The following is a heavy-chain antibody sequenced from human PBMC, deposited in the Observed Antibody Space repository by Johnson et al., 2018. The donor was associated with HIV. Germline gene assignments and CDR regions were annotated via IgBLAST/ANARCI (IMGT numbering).Heavy chain of an antibody. D-gene: IGHD6-19*01. CDR2: ISSSGSTI. Sequence: QEKLVESGGGLVKPGGSLRLSCAASGFTFSDYYMSWIRQAPGKGLEWVSYISSSGSTIYYADSVKGRFTISRDNSKNTLYLQMNSLRAEDTAVYYCARDAVIRSGWYNVDAFDVWGQGTMVTVSS. CDR1: GFTFSDYY. J-gene: IGHJ3*01. V-gene: IGHV3-11*01. CDR3: ARDAVIRSGWYNVDAFDV.